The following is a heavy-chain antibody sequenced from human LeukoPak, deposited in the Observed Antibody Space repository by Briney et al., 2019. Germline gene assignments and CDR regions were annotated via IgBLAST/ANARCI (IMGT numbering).Heavy chain of an antibody. J-gene: IGHJ4*02. CDR1: GGSISSYY. CDR2: IYYSGST. CDR3: ASLSQGVSFDY. V-gene: IGHV4-59*08. Sequence: PSETLSLTCTVSGGSISSYYWSWIRQPPGKGLEWIGYIYYSGSTNYNPSLKSRVTISVDTSKNQFSLKLSSVTAADTAVYYCASLSQGVSFDYWGQGTLVTVSS. D-gene: IGHD3-16*01.